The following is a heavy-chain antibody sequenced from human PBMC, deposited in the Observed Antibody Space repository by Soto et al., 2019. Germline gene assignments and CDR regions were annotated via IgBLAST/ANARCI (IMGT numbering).Heavy chain of an antibody. CDR3: ARSGYSSSWYNYYYGMDV. J-gene: IGHJ6*02. Sequence: ASVKVSCKASGYTFTSYAMHWVRQAPGQRLEWMGWINAGNGNTEYSQKFQGRVTITRDTSASTAYMELSSLRSEDTAVYYCARSGYSSSWYNYYYGMDVWGQGTTVTV. V-gene: IGHV1-3*01. CDR2: INAGNGNT. CDR1: GYTFTSYA. D-gene: IGHD6-13*01.